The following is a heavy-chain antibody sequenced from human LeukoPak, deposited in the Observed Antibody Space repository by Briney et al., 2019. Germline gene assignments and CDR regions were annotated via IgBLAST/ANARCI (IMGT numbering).Heavy chain of an antibody. V-gene: IGHV4-34*01. CDR2: IYHSGST. D-gene: IGHD4-17*01. J-gene: IGHJ4*02. CDR3: ASSDYGRSDY. Sequence: KTSETLSLTCAVYGGSFSGYYWSGIRQPPGKGLEWIGEIYHSGSTNYNPSLKSRVTISVDKSKNQFSLKLSSVTAADTAVYYCASSDYGRSDYWGQGTLVTVSS. CDR1: GGSFSGYY.